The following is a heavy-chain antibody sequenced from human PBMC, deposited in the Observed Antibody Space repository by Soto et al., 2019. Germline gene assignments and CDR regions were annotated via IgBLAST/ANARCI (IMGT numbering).Heavy chain of an antibody. J-gene: IGHJ4*02. D-gene: IGHD1-1*01. Sequence: SQTLSLTCAISGDSVSNNNVAWNWIRQSPARGLEWLGRTYYRSKWYNDYAVSVKSRITINPDTSKNQFSLQLNSVNAEDTAVYYCSRRVTTQPTALDYWGQGTLVTVAS. CDR1: GDSVSNNNVA. CDR3: SRRVTTQPTALDY. CDR2: TYYRSKWYN. V-gene: IGHV6-1*01.